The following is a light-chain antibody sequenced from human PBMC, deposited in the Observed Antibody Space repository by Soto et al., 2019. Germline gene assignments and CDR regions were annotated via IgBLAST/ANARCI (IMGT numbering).Light chain of an antibody. CDR3: CSYRSSGTPYF. J-gene: IGLJ1*01. CDR2: DVS. Sequence: QSVLTQPASVSGSPGQSITISCTGTSSDVGGYDYVSWYQQHPGKAPKLMIYDVSNRPSGVSNRFSGSKSGNTASLTISGLQVEDGADYYCCSYRSSGTPYFFGTGTKVTVL. V-gene: IGLV2-14*01. CDR1: SSDVGGYDY.